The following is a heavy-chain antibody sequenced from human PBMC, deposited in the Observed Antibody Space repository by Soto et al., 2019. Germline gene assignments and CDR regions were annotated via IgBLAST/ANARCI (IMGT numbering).Heavy chain of an antibody. CDR2: ISSSGSYT. CDR3: ARDKNGWELLIDC. CDR1: GFTFSDHY. Sequence: QVQLVESGGGLVKPGGSLRLSCAASGFTFSDHYMSWIRQSPGKGLEWVSYISSSGSYTNYADSVKGRFTISRDNAKNSLYLQMSSLRAEDAAVYYCARDKNGWELLIDCWGQGTLVTVSS. D-gene: IGHD3-10*01. J-gene: IGHJ4*02. V-gene: IGHV3-11*05.